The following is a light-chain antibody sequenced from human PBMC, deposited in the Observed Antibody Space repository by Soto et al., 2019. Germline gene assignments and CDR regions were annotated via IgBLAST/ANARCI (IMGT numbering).Light chain of an antibody. CDR2: LDRSGSY. CDR3: ETWYSNTHKV. CDR1: SGHSTYI. J-gene: IGLJ3*02. V-gene: IGLV4-60*02. Sequence: QLVLTQSSSASASLGSSVKLTCILSSGHSTYIIAWHQQQPGKAPRFLMTLDRSGSYNRGSGVPDRFSSSSSVADRYLTISNLQFEDEGDYYCETWYSNTHKVFGGGTKLTVL.